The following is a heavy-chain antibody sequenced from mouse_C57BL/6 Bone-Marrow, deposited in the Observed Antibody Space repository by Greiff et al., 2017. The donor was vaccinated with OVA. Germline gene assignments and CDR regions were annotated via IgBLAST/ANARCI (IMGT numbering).Heavy chain of an antibody. CDR2: IDPSDSYP. D-gene: IGHD3-3*01. V-gene: IGHV1-59*01. J-gene: IGHJ4*01. CDR1: GYTFTSYW. Sequence: QVQLQQPGAELVRPGTSVKLSCKASGYTFTSYWMHWVKQRPGQGLEWIGVIDPSDSYPNYNQKFKGKATLTVDTSSSTAYMQLSSLTSEDSAVYYCARRGQDYAMDYWGQGTSVTVSS. CDR3: ARRGQDYAMDY.